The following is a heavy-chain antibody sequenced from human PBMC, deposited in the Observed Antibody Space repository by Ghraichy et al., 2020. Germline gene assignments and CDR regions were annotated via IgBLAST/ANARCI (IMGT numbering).Heavy chain of an antibody. V-gene: IGHV4-34*01. D-gene: IGHD2-2*01. CDR3: ARRTRTLGYCFTTSCYRGSFDI. J-gene: IGHJ3*02. CDR1: GGSFSGYY. Sequence: ETLSLTCAVYGGSFSGYYWTWIRQPPGKGLEWIGEIEDSGSTNYNPSLKSRVGISGDTSKKQFSLKLSSVTAADTAVYYCARRTRTLGYCFTTSCYRGSFDIWGQGTMVNVAS. CDR2: IEDSGST.